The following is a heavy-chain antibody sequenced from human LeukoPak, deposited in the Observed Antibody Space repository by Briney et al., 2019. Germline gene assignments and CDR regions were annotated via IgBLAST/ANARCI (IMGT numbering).Heavy chain of an antibody. D-gene: IGHD3-10*01. Sequence: GGSLRLSCLPSGFTFSNYAMTWVRQAPGKGLEWVSSISGSGGTSYYADSVKGRFTTSRDSAKNMLFLQMNRLRAEDTAVYYCAKSPYFYNSGRSVDVWGKGTTVTVSS. CDR2: ISGSGGTS. V-gene: IGHV3-23*01. CDR3: AKSPYFYNSGRSVDV. CDR1: GFTFSNYA. J-gene: IGHJ6*04.